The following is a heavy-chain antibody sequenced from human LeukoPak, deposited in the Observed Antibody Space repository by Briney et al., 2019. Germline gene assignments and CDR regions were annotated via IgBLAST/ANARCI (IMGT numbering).Heavy chain of an antibody. CDR2: IKQDGSEK. CDR3: TRHLYYYDSSAPGGYYYYYMGV. V-gene: IGHV3-7*01. Sequence: PGGSLRLSCAASGFTFSSYEMNWVRQAPGKGLEWVANIKQDGSEKYYVDSVKGRFTISRDNAKNSLYLQMNSPRAEDTAVYYCTRHLYYYDSSAPGGYYYYYMGVWGKGTTVTISS. J-gene: IGHJ6*03. D-gene: IGHD3-22*01. CDR1: GFTFSSYE.